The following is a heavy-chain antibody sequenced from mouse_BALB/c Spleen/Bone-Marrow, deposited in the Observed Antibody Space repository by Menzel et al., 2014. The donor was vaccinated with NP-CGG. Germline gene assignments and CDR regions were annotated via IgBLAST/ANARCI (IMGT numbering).Heavy chain of an antibody. CDR1: GYSFTGYY. CDR2: ISCYNGAT. V-gene: IGHV1S34*01. Sequence: LVKTGASVKISCKASGYSFTGYYMHWVKQSHGKSLEWIGYISCYNGATSYNQKFKGKATFTVDTSSSTAYMQFNSLTSVDSAVYYCARGDGYYVVFDYWGQGTTLTVSS. J-gene: IGHJ2*01. D-gene: IGHD2-3*01. CDR3: ARGDGYYVVFDY.